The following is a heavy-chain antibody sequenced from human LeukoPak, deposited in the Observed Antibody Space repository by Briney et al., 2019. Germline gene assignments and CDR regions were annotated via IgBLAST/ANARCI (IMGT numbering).Heavy chain of an antibody. CDR3: AREINDSSGYFWFDP. V-gene: IGHV4-39*07. CDR1: GGSISSSTFY. J-gene: IGHJ5*02. CDR2: LYYSGST. Sequence: PSETLSLTCTVSGGSISSSTFYWGWIRQPPGKGLEWIGSLYYSGSTYYNPSLKSRVTISVDTSKNQFSLKLSSVTAADTAVYYCAREINDSSGYFWFDPWGQGTLVTVSS. D-gene: IGHD3-22*01.